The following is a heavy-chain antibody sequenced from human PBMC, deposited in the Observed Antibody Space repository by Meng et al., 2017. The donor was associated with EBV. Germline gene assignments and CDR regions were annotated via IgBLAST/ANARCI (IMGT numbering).Heavy chain of an antibody. CDR1: GYTFTSYY. CDR2: IIPAGGNT. J-gene: IGHJ4*02. D-gene: IGHD1/OR15-1a*01. Sequence: QVPLVQSGAEVKKPGASVKVSCKASGYTFTSYYLHWVRQAPGQGLEWMGIIIPAGGNTNYAQKFRGRFTMTRDTSTSTVYMDLSILTSEDTAVYYCVRELVGGTFDYWGQGTLVTVPS. CDR3: VRELVGGTFDY. V-gene: IGHV1-46*01.